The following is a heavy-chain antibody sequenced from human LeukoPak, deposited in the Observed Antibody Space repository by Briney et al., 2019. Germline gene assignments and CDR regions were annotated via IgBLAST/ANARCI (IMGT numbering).Heavy chain of an antibody. CDR1: GFTFSSYG. D-gene: IGHD3-3*01. CDR3: ASQIPDFWSGQRDY. J-gene: IGHJ4*02. CDR2: ISSSGSTI. V-gene: IGHV3-48*04. Sequence: GGSLRLSCAASGFTFSSYGMHWVRQAPGKGLEWVSYISSSGSTIYYADSVKGRFTISRDNAKNSLYLQMNSLRAEDTAVYYCASQIPDFWSGQRDYWGQGTLVTVSS.